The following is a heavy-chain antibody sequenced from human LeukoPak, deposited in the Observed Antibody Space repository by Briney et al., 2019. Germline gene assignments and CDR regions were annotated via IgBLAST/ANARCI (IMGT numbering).Heavy chain of an antibody. CDR3: AKGGGSGFFDY. V-gene: IGHV3-23*01. Sequence: GASLRLSCAASGFTFSSYAMSWVRQGPGKGLEWVSSISCSGGTYYADSVKGRFTISRDNSKNTPHLQMNSLRADDTAVFYCAKGGGSGFFDYWGQGNVVTVSS. J-gene: IGHJ4*02. CDR2: ISCSGGT. D-gene: IGHD3-10*01. CDR1: GFTFSSYA.